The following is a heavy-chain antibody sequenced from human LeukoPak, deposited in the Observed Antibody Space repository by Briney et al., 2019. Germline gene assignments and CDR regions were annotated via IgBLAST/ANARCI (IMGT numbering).Heavy chain of an antibody. J-gene: IGHJ4*02. CDR2: IYYSGNT. D-gene: IGHD3/OR15-3a*01. Sequence: SETLSLTCTVSGVSISSSNSYWGWIRQPPGKGLEWIGSIYYSGNTYYNASLKSQVSISIDTSKNQFSQRLTSVTAADTAVYYCARQTGSGLFILPGGQGTPVTVSS. CDR1: GVSISSSNSY. CDR3: ARQTGSGLFILP. V-gene: IGHV4-39*01.